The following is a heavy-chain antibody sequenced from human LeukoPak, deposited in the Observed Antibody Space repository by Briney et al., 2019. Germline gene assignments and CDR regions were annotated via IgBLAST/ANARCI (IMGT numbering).Heavy chain of an antibody. Sequence: GGSLRLSCGASGFIFTSYGMHWIRQAPGKGLEWVAFILFDGSIEYYTDSVRGRFIISRDNSKNTIYLQMNSLRPEDTAVYYCVKDTPVSNWGQGTLVTVSS. D-gene: IGHD5/OR15-5a*01. CDR2: ILFDGSIE. CDR1: GFIFTSYG. CDR3: VKDTPVSN. J-gene: IGHJ4*02. V-gene: IGHV3-30*02.